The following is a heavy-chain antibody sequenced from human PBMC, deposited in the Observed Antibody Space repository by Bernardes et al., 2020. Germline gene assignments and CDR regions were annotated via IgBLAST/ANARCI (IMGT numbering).Heavy chain of an antibody. V-gene: IGHV3-20*01. D-gene: IGHD2-15*01. J-gene: IGHJ4*02. Sequence: GGSLRLSCAASGFTIEDYGMSWVRQAPGKRLEWVSGINWNGGSTGYADSVKGRFTISRDNAKNSLYLQMNSLRAEDTALYHCARERGYCSGNSCYSDYWGQGTLVTVSS. CDR1: GFTIEDYG. CDR2: INWNGGST. CDR3: ARERGYCSGNSCYSDY.